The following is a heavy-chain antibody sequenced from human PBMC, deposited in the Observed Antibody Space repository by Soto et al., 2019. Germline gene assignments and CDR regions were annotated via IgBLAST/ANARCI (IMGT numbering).Heavy chain of an antibody. D-gene: IGHD5-18*01. Sequence: ASVKVSCKVSGYTLTELSMHWLRQAPGKGLEWMGGIIPIFGTANYAQKCQGRVAITADESTSTAYMELSSLRSEDTAVYYCARDLEDRGYSYGYRGHASGYWGQGTLVTVSS. V-gene: IGHV1-69*13. CDR3: ARDLEDRGYSYGYRGHASGY. CDR2: IIPIFGTA. J-gene: IGHJ4*02. CDR1: GYTLTELS.